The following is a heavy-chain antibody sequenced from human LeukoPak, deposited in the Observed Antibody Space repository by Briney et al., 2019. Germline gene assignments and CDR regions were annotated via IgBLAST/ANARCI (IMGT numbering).Heavy chain of an antibody. Sequence: SQTLSLTCTVSGGSISSGGYYWSWIRQHPGKGLEWIGYIYYSGSTYYNPSLKSRVTISVDTSKNQFSLELSSVTAADTAVYYCARGFSGWLNWFDPWGQGTLVTVSS. CDR3: ARGFSGWLNWFDP. J-gene: IGHJ5*02. CDR2: IYYSGST. CDR1: GGSISSGGYY. D-gene: IGHD6-19*01. V-gene: IGHV4-31*03.